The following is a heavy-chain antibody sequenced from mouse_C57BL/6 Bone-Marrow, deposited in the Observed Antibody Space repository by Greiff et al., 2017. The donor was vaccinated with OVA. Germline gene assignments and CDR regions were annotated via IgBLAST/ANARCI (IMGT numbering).Heavy chain of an antibody. J-gene: IGHJ4*01. CDR1: GYTFTSYW. CDR2: IHTNSGST. Sequence: QVQLQQPGAELVKPGASVKLSCKASGYTFTSYWMHWVKQRPGQGLEWIGMIHTNSGSTNYNEKFKSKATLTVDKYSSTAYMQLSSLTSEDSAVYYCATYYYGSSPLYYAMDYWGQGTSVTVSS. V-gene: IGHV1-64*01. CDR3: ATYYYGSSPLYYAMDY. D-gene: IGHD1-1*01.